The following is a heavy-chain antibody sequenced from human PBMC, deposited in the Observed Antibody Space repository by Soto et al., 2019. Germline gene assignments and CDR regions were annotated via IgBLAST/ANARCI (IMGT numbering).Heavy chain of an antibody. CDR2: IYHAGSV. Sequence: SETLSLTCGVSGYSIARGYYLAWIRQSPWKGLEWIGSIYHAGSVYYNPSLNSRVAVSLDTSKNHFSLKLTSVTAADTAVYYCARTFDYYGMDVWGQGTTVTVSS. CDR1: GYSIARGYY. J-gene: IGHJ6*02. CDR3: ARTFDYYGMDV. V-gene: IGHV4-38-2*01.